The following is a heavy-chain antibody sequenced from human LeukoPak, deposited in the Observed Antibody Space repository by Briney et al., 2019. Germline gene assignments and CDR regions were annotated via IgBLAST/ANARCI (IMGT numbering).Heavy chain of an antibody. CDR1: GFTFNSYA. Sequence: GGSLRLSXAASGFTFNSYAMSWVRQAPGKGLEWVSGISANGAKTYYADSVKGRFTISRDNSKNTQSLQMNSLRAEDTALYYCAKGWSVTMVMAASGDWGQGALVTVSS. D-gene: IGHD3-10*01. CDR3: AKGWSVTMVMAASGD. J-gene: IGHJ4*02. CDR2: ISANGAKT. V-gene: IGHV3-23*01.